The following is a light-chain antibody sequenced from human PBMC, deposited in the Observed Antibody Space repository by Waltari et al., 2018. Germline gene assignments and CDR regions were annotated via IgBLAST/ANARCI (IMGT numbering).Light chain of an antibody. V-gene: IGKV1-39*01. CDR1: QSISRH. CDR3: QQNYNTPRT. CDR2: AAT. J-gene: IGKJ1*01. Sequence: DIQMTQSPSSLSASVGDRVTITCRASQSISRHLSWYQQQPGEAPKLLIYAATTLHSGVPIRFSGSGSGTDFRLTISGLQPEDLATYYCQQNYNTPRTFGQGTKVEIK.